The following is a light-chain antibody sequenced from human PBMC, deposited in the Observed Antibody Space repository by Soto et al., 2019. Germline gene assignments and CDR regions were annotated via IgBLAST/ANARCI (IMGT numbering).Light chain of an antibody. CDR3: QQYNNWPPTT. V-gene: IGKV3D-15*01. J-gene: IGKJ5*01. CDR1: QSVSNN. CDR2: LAS. Sequence: EIVMTQSPYTLCVSPWERATLSCRASQSVSNNLAWYQQKPGQAPRLLIYLASTRATGIPARFSGSGSGTEFTLTISSLQSEDFAVYYCQQYNNWPPTTFGQGTRLEIK.